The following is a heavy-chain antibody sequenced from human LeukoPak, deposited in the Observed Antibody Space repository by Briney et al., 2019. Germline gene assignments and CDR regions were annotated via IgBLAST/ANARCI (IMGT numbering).Heavy chain of an antibody. CDR2: ISSSSSTI. CDR1: GFTFSSYS. D-gene: IGHD3-22*01. J-gene: IGHJ4*02. V-gene: IGHV3-48*04. Sequence: GGSLRLSCAASGFTFSSYSMNWVRQAPGKGLEWVSYISSSSSTIYYADSVKGRFTISRDNAKNSLYLQMNSLRAEDTAVYYCAKDQAGYYDSSGYSDWGQGTLVTVSS. CDR3: AKDQAGYYDSSGYSD.